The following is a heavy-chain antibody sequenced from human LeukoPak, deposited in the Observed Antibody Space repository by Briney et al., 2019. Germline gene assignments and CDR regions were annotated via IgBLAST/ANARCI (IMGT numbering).Heavy chain of an antibody. Sequence: SETLSLTCMVSGDPISGYSNYKWTWIRQPPGRGLEWIGYIYYHGSTNYNPSLQSRVTFSVDTSKNQFSLKLTSVTPADTAVYYCVREYSGFDYWGQGTLVTVPS. J-gene: IGHJ4*02. D-gene: IGHD6-13*01. CDR1: GDPISGYSNYK. CDR2: IYYHGST. CDR3: VREYSGFDY. V-gene: IGHV4-61*01.